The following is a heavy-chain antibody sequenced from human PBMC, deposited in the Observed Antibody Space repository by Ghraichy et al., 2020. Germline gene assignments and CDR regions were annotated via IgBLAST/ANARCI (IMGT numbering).Heavy chain of an antibody. Sequence: GGSLRLSCAASGFTVSSNYMSWVRQAPGKGLEWVSVIYSGGSTYYADSVKGRFTISRHNSKNTLYLQMNSLRAEDTAVYYCARGRDGYNFNWFDPWGQGTLVTVSS. CDR2: IYSGGST. CDR1: GFTVSSNY. V-gene: IGHV3-53*04. D-gene: IGHD5-24*01. J-gene: IGHJ5*02. CDR3: ARGRDGYNFNWFDP.